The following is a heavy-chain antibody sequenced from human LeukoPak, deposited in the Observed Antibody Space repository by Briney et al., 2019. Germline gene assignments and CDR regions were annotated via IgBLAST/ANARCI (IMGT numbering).Heavy chain of an antibody. J-gene: IGHJ4*02. D-gene: IGHD3-3*01. CDR1: GFTFSSYA. CDR3: ARDDKSAVFGAGFDY. V-gene: IGHV3-30-3*01. Sequence: GGSLRLSCAASGFTFSSYAMHWVRQAPGKGLEWVAVISYDGSNKYYADSVKGRFTISRDNSKNTLYLQMNSLRAEDTAVYYCARDDKSAVFGAGFDYWGQGTLVTVSS. CDR2: ISYDGSNK.